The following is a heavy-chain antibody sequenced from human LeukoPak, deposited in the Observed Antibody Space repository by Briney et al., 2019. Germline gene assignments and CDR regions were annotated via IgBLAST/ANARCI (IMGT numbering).Heavy chain of an antibody. V-gene: IGHV3-48*01. J-gene: IGHJ5*02. CDR2: ISSSSSTI. CDR3: AKESSGYANWFDP. Sequence: GGSLRLSCAASRFTFSIFAMNWVRQAPGKGLEWLSYISSSSSTIYYADSVKVRFTISRDNAKNSLYLQLSSLRAEDTAVYYCAKESSGYANWFDPWGQGTLVTVSS. CDR1: RFTFSIFA. D-gene: IGHD3-22*01.